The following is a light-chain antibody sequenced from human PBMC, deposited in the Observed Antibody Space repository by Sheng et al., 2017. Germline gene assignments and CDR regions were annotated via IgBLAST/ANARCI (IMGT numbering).Light chain of an antibody. V-gene: IGLV1-47*02. Sequence: QSALTQAPSVSGTPGQRVAISCSGSSSNIGGNYVYWYQQVPGTAPRLLIYSTNQRASGVPDRLSGSKSGTSASLSISGLRSEDEADYYCASWDDSLSVVVFGGGTKLTVL. CDR1: SSNIGGNY. CDR3: ASWDDSLSVVV. CDR2: STN. J-gene: IGLJ3*02.